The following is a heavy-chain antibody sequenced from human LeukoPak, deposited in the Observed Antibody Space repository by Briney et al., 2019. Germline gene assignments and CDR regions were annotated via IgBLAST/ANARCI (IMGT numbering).Heavy chain of an antibody. J-gene: IGHJ6*02. CDR1: GGSISSGGYS. Sequence: SETLSLTCAVSGGSISSGGYSWSWIRQPPGKGLEWIGYIYYSGSTYYNPSLKSRVTISVDRSKNQFSLKLSSVTAADTAVYYCARGGSRYGMDVWGQGTTVTVSS. V-gene: IGHV4-30-2*01. D-gene: IGHD6-13*01. CDR2: IYYSGST. CDR3: ARGGSRYGMDV.